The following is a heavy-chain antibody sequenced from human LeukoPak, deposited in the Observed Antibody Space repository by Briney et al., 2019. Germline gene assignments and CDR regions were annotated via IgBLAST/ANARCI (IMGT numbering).Heavy chain of an antibody. CDR1: GGSISSYY. CDR3: ARVLDGGNSYYFDY. V-gene: IGHV4-59*01. Sequence: SETLSLTCTVSGGSISSYYWSWIRQPPGKGLEWIGYIYYSGSTNYNPSLKSRVTISVDTSKNRFSLKMSSVTAADTAVYYCARVLDGGNSYYFDYWGQGTLVTVSS. CDR2: IYYSGST. J-gene: IGHJ4*02. D-gene: IGHD4-23*01.